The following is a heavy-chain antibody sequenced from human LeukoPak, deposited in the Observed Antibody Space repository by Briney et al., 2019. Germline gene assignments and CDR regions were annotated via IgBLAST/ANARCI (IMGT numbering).Heavy chain of an antibody. J-gene: IGHJ4*02. CDR2: IYHRAGT. Sequence: SETLSLTCTVSTYSITSGNSWGWVRQPPGKALEWIGSIYHRAGTSYSSPSLKSRLTILVDTSKNQFSLSLTSVTAADTALYYCVHFYGSGTYPYYFDYWGQGILVTVSS. V-gene: IGHV4-38-2*02. CDR3: VHFYGSGTYPYYFDY. D-gene: IGHD3-10*01. CDR1: TYSITSGNS.